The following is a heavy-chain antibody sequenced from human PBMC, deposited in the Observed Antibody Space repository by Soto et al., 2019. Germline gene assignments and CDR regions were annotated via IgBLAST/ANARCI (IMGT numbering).Heavy chain of an antibody. D-gene: IGHD3-22*01. Sequence: ASVKVSCKASGYTFTSYGISWVRQAPGQGLEWMGWISAYNGNTNYAQKLQGRVTMTTDTSTSTAYMELRSLRSDDTAVYYCARDESVLYYYDSSGYSTPHYWGQGTLVTVSS. CDR1: GYTFTSYG. CDR3: ARDESVLYYYDSSGYSTPHY. J-gene: IGHJ4*02. V-gene: IGHV1-18*01. CDR2: ISAYNGNT.